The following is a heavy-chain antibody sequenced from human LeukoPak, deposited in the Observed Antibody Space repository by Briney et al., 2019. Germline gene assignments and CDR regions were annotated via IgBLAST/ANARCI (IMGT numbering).Heavy chain of an antibody. Sequence: PGGSLRLSCAASGFTFRSYWMTWVRQGPGKGLEWVANIKQDGSEKFYVDSVKGRFTISRDNARNSLYLQMNNLRAEDTAVYYCARDIHRYYADYWGQGTLVTVSS. CDR2: IKQDGSEK. CDR3: ARDIHRYYADY. V-gene: IGHV3-7*01. CDR1: GFTFRSYW. J-gene: IGHJ4*02. D-gene: IGHD3-16*01.